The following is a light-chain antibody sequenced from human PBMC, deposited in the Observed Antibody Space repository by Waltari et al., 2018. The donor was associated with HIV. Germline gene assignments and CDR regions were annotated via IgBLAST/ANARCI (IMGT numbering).Light chain of an antibody. Sequence: QSVLTQPPSASGTPGQRVTISCSGSRSNIGSNTVSWYQQLPGTAPKLFIYSNNQRPSGVPDRFSGSKSGTSASLAISGLQSEDEADYYCAAWDDSLNIWVFGGGTKLTVV. CDR3: AAWDDSLNIWV. J-gene: IGLJ3*02. V-gene: IGLV1-44*01. CDR1: RSNIGSNT. CDR2: SNN.